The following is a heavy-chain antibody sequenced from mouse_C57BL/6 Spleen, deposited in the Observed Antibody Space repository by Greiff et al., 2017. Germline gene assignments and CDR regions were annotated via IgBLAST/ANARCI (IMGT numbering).Heavy chain of an antibody. CDR1: GFTFSSYG. CDR3: ARQDYDYDGYARDD. CDR2: ISSGGSYT. V-gene: IGHV5-6*01. Sequence: EVQVVESGGDLVKPGGSLKLSCAASGFTFSSYGMSWVRQTPDKRLEWVATISSGGSYTYYPDSVKGRFTISRDNAKNTLYLQMSSLKSEDTAMYYCARQDYDYDGYARDDWGQGTSVTVSS. D-gene: IGHD2-4*01. J-gene: IGHJ4*01.